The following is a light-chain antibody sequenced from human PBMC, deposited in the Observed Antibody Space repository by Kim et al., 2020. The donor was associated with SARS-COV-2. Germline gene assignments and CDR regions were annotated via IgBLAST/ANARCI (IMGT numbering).Light chain of an antibody. J-gene: IGLJ2*01. Sequence: SVSPGQTVSINCAGDNLGDKYTSWYKQRPGQSPVAVIYQDDKRPSGIPERFSGSNSGNTATLTISGTQAMDEADYYCQTWDTNTAHFGGGTQLTVL. CDR3: QTWDTNTAH. CDR2: QDD. V-gene: IGLV3-1*01. CDR1: NLGDKY.